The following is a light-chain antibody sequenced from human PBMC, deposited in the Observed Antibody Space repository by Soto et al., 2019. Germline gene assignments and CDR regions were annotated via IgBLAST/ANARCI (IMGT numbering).Light chain of an antibody. V-gene: IGLV2-23*01. CDR2: EGS. J-gene: IGLJ1*01. CDR1: SSDVGSYNL. CDR3: CSYAGSSTYV. Sequence: QSALTQPASVSGSPGQSITISCTGTSSDVGSYNLVSWYQQHPDKAPQLVIYEGSKRPSGVSNRFSDSKSGNTASLTISGLQAEDEADYYCCSYAGSSTYVFGTGTKVTVL.